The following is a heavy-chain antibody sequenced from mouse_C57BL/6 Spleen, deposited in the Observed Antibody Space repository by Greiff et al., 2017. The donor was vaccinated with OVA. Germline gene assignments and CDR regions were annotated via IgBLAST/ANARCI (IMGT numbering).Heavy chain of an antibody. D-gene: IGHD1-1*01. V-gene: IGHV7-3*01. CDR3: ARYDYGSIYDY. Sequence: EVKLVESGGGLVQPGGSLSLSCAASGFTFTDYYMSWVRQPPGKALEWLGFIRNKANGYTTEYSASVKGRFTISRDNSQSILYLQMNALRAEDSATYYCARYDYGSIYDYWGQGTTLTVSS. CDR1: GFTFTDYY. CDR2: IRNKANGYTT. J-gene: IGHJ2*01.